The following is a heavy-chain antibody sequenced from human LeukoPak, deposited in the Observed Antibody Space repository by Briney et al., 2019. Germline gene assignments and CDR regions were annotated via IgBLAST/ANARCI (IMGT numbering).Heavy chain of an antibody. V-gene: IGHV4-38-2*02. J-gene: IGHJ4*02. CDR1: GYSISSGYY. D-gene: IGHD1-26*01. CDR2: IYHSGST. CDR3: ARLRRVGATPFDY. Sequence: SETLSLTCTVSGYSISSGYYWGWIRQPPGKGLEWIGSIYHSGSTYYNPSLKSRVTISVDTSKNQFSLKLSSVTAADTAMYYCARLRRVGATPFDYWGQGTLVTVSS.